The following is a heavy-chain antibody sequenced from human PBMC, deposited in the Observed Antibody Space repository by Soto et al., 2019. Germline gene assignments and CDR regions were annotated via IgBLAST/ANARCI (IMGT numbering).Heavy chain of an antibody. D-gene: IGHD2-15*01. CDR1: GYTFTNYY. J-gene: IGHJ4*02. V-gene: IGHV1-46*01. Sequence: ASVKVSCKASGYTFTNYYMHWVRQAPGQGLEWMGIINHTGGSTSYAQKFQARVTMTRDTSTNTVYMELSSLRSEDTAVYYCARAIVVVVAATSIRVFDYWGQGTLVNSPQ. CDR2: INHTGGST. CDR3: ARAIVVVVAATSIRVFDY.